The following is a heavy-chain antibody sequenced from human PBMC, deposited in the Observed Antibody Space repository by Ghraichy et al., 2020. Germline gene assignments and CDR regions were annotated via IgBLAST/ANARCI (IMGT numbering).Heavy chain of an antibody. Sequence: GGSLRLSCSASGFTLSFYAMHWVRQAPGKGLEYVSGISSNGGSTYYADSVKGRFTLSRDKSKNTLYVEMSSLRAEDTALYYCVKDRKSSLRDGFNAFDYWGQGTLVTVSS. D-gene: IGHD5-24*01. J-gene: IGHJ4*02. V-gene: IGHV3-64*05. CDR1: GFTLSFYA. CDR3: VKDRKSSLRDGFNAFDY. CDR2: ISSNGGST.